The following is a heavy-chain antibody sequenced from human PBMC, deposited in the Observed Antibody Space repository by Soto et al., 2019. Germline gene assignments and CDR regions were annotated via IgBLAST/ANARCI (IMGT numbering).Heavy chain of an antibody. D-gene: IGHD2-15*01. Sequence: QVQLLESGPGLVKPSQTLSLTCSVSGDSISTVDYFWAWVRQPPGQALEYIGYIYKSATTYYNPSFESRVDISLYTAKSQFSLNVTYLTAADTAVYVCARGRYCLTGRCFPNWFDSWGQGTLVTVSS. CDR1: GDSISTVDYF. V-gene: IGHV4-30-4*01. J-gene: IGHJ5*01. CDR2: IYKSATT. CDR3: ARGRYCLTGRCFPNWFDS.